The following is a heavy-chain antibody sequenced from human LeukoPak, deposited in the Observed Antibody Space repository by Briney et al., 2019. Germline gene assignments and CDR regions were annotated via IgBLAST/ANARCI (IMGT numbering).Heavy chain of an antibody. Sequence: GESLKISCKGSGYTFTSYGISWVRQAPGQGLEWMGWISAYNGNTNYAQKLQGRVTMTTDTSTSTAYMELRSLRSDDTAVYYCARAASSSPYYFDYWGQGTLVTVSS. J-gene: IGHJ4*02. CDR2: ISAYNGNT. CDR3: ARAASSSPYYFDY. CDR1: GYTFTSYG. V-gene: IGHV1-18*01. D-gene: IGHD6-19*01.